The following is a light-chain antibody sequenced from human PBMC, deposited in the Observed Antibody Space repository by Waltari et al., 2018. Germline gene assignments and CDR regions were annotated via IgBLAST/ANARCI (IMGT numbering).Light chain of an antibody. V-gene: IGKV1-16*01. J-gene: IGKJ1*01. Sequence: DIQMTQSPSSLSASVGDRVTITCRASQVINNDLCWFQQKSGRAPKSLMYASSILQSGVPSRFSGSGSGTEFTLTISSLQPEDFAIYYCLQYKFYPRTFGQGTRVEIK. CDR2: ASS. CDR1: QVINND. CDR3: LQYKFYPRT.